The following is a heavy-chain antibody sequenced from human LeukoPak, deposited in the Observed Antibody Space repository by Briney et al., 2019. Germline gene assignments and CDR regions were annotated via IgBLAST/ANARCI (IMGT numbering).Heavy chain of an antibody. CDR3: AREKGSGWYFFDS. V-gene: IGHV1-18*01. D-gene: IGHD6-19*01. CDR2: ISGYNGNT. Sequence: GASVKVSCKASDYIFTTYGISWVRQAPGQGLEWMGWISGYNGNTNYAEKVQGRVTMTADTSSTTVYMELRSLTSDDTAMYYCAREKGSGWYFFDSWGQGTPVTVSS. CDR1: DYIFTTYG. J-gene: IGHJ4*02.